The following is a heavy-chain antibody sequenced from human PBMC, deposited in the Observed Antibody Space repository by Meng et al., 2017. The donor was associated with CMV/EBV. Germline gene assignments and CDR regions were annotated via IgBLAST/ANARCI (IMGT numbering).Heavy chain of an antibody. V-gene: IGHV3-30-3*01. CDR3: ARPKQEAPNWIVGAYYFDY. Sequence: GESLRLSCAASGFTFNDYAMHWVRQAPGKGLEWVAVISYDGNNKYYADFVKGRFTISRDNSKNTLNLQMNSLRAEDTAVYYCARPKQEAPNWIVGAYYFDYWGRGTLVTVSS. J-gene: IGHJ4*02. CDR2: ISYDGNNK. D-gene: IGHD1-26*01. CDR1: GFTFNDYA.